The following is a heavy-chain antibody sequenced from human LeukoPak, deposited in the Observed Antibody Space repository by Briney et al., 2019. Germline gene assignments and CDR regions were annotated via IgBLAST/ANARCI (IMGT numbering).Heavy chain of an antibody. CDR1: GGSISSYY. Sequence: PSETLSLTCTVSGGSISSYYWSWIRQPPGKGLEWIGYIYYSGSTNYNPSLKSRVTISVDTSKNQFSLKLSSVTAADTAVYYCARGPDVEMATIMPPDYWGQGTLVTVSS. D-gene: IGHD5-24*01. V-gene: IGHV4-59*12. J-gene: IGHJ4*02. CDR3: ARGPDVEMATIMPPDY. CDR2: IYYSGST.